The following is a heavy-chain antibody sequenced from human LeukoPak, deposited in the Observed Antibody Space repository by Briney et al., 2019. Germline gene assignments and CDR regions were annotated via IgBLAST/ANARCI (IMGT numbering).Heavy chain of an antibody. CDR1: GFTFSSYS. CDR2: ISSSSSTI. V-gene: IGHV3-48*04. CDR3: ARDQGESYYYYGMDV. Sequence: GGSLRLSCAASGFTFSSYSMNWVRQAPGKGLEWVSYISSSSSTIYYADSVKGRFTISRDNAKNSLYLQINSLRAEDTAVYYCARDQGESYYYYGMDVWGQGTTVTVSS. D-gene: IGHD3-10*01. J-gene: IGHJ6*02.